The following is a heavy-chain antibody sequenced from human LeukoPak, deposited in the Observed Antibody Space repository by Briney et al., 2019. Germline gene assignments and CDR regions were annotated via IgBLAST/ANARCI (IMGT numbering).Heavy chain of an antibody. D-gene: IGHD6-19*01. V-gene: IGHV3-21*01. CDR1: GFTFSTYT. CDR2: ISASSDYI. Sequence: PGGSLRLSCAASGFTFSTYTANWVRQAPGRGLEWVSSISASSDYIHYADSLKGRFTISRDNSRNSLYLHMNSLRADDTAVYYCARLAVGGHFDYWGQGTLVTVSS. CDR3: ARLAVGGHFDY. J-gene: IGHJ4*02.